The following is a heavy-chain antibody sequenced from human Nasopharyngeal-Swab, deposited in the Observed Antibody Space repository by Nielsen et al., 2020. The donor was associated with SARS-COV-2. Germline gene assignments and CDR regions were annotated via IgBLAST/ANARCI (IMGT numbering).Heavy chain of an antibody. J-gene: IGHJ4*02. CDR3: ARERTPPANYDFWSGYYPTKRYFDY. D-gene: IGHD3-3*01. Sequence: ASVKVSCKASGYTFTSYAMHWVRQAPGQRLEWMGWINAGNGNTKYSQKFQGRVTITRDTSASTVYMELSSLRSEDTAVYYCARERTPPANYDFWSGYYPTKRYFDYWGQGTLVTVSS. V-gene: IGHV1-3*01. CDR2: INAGNGNT. CDR1: GYTFTSYA.